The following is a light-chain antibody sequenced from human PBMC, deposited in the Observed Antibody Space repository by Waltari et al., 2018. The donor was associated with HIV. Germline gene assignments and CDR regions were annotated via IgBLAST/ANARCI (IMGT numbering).Light chain of an antibody. CDR3: QQYDSLPPA. CDR1: QDIKHY. V-gene: IGKV1-33*01. Sequence: DIQMTQSPSSLSASVGDRVTITCQASQDIKHYLNWYQQKPGKAPELLIYDASILETGVPSRCSASGSGTHFTFIVSSLQPEDFATYYCQQYDSLPPAFGQGTRLDIK. CDR2: DAS. J-gene: IGKJ5*01.